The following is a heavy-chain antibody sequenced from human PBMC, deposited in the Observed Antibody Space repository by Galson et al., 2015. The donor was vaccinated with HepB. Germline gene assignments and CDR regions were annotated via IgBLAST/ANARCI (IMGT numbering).Heavy chain of an antibody. D-gene: IGHD3-10*01. V-gene: IGHV5-51*01. CDR2: IYPGDSDT. Sequence: QSGAEVKKPGESLKISCKGSGYSFTSYWIGWVRQMPGKGLEWMGIIYPGDSDTRYSPSFQGQVTISADKSISTAYLQWSSLKASDTATCYCASMRGPYYYGSGSYMFPGSYGMDVWGQGTTFTVSS. J-gene: IGHJ6*02. CDR1: GYSFTSYW. CDR3: ASMRGPYYYGSGSYMFPGSYGMDV.